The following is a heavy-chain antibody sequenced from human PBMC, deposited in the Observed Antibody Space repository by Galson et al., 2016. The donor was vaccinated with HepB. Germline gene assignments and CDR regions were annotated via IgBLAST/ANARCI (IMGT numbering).Heavy chain of an antibody. CDR3: VRVDTSGYYDLFDP. D-gene: IGHD3-22*01. V-gene: IGHV4-59*01. J-gene: IGHJ5*02. CDR2: IYYSGST. Sequence: ETLSLTCTVSGGSISTNYWSWIRQPPGKGLEWIGYIYYSGSTNYNPSLRSRVTISVDTSNNQFSLQLSSVTAADTAVYYCVRVDTSGYYDLFDPWGQGTLVTVSS. CDR1: GGSISTNY.